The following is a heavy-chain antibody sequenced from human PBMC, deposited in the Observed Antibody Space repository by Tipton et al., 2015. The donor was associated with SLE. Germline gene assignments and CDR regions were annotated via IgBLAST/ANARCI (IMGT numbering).Heavy chain of an antibody. D-gene: IGHD5-24*01. J-gene: IGHJ3*02. V-gene: IGHV4-31*03. CDR1: GGSISSGGYY. CDR2: IYYSGST. CDR3: ARGEEMATIVAFDI. Sequence: TLSLTCTVSGGSISSGGYYWSWIRQHPGKGLEWIGYIYYSGSTNYNPSLKSRVTMSVDTSKNQFSLKLSSVTAADTAVYYCARGEEMATIVAFDIWGQGTMVTVSS.